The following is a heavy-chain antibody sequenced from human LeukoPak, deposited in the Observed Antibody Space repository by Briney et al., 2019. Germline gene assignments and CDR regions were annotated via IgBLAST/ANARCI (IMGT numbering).Heavy chain of an antibody. D-gene: IGHD6-13*01. J-gene: IGHJ5*02. V-gene: IGHV3-30*01. CDR3: AREGIAAAGTHWFDP. Sequence: PGGSLRLSCAASGFTFSSYAMHWVRQAPGKGLEWVAVISYDGSNKYYADSVKGRFTISRDNSKNTLYLQMNSLRAEDTAVYYCAREGIAAAGTHWFDPWGQGTLVTVSS. CDR1: GFTFSSYA. CDR2: ISYDGSNK.